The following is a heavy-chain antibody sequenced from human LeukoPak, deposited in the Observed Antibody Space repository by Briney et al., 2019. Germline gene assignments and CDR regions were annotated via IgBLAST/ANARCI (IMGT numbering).Heavy chain of an antibody. J-gene: IGHJ6*03. D-gene: IGHD5-18*01. CDR1: GFTFSSYS. CDR2: ISSSSSTI. Sequence: GGSLRLSCAASGFTFSSYSMNWVRQAPGKGLEWVSYISSSSSTIYYADSVKGRFTISRDNAKNSLYLQMNSLRAEDTAVYYCASTKDTAMVPDYYMDVWGKGTTVTVSS. CDR3: ASTKDTAMVPDYYMDV. V-gene: IGHV3-48*01.